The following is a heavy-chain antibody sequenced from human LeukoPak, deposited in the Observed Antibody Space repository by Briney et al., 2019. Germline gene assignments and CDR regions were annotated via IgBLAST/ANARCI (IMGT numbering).Heavy chain of an antibody. CDR3: ARDAYCGGDCFNWFDP. CDR2: IYYSGST. D-gene: IGHD2-21*02. CDR1: GGSISSGGYY. J-gene: IGHJ5*02. V-gene: IGHV4-31*03. Sequence: SQTLSLTCTVSGGSISSGGYYWSWIRQHPGKGLGWIGYIYYSGSTYYNPSLKSRVIISVDTSKNQFSLKLSSVTAADTAVYYCARDAYCGGDCFNWFDPWGQGTLVTVSS.